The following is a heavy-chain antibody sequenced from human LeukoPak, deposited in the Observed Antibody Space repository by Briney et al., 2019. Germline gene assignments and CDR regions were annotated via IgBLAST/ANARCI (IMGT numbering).Heavy chain of an antibody. CDR1: GGSISSSSAY. Sequence: SETLSLTCTVSGGSISSSSAYWGWIRQPPGKGLEWIGSIYYSKNTYYNPSLKSRVTISADTSKNQFSLTLGSVSATDTAVYYCVSPRGFSYGYFDYWGQGTLVTASS. J-gene: IGHJ4*02. D-gene: IGHD5-18*01. CDR2: IYYSKNT. V-gene: IGHV4-39*01. CDR3: VSPRGFSYGYFDY.